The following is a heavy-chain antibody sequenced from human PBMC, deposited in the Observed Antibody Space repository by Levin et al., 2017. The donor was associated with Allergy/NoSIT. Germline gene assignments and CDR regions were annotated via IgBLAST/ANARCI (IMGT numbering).Heavy chain of an antibody. CDR3: ARGHYGMDV. V-gene: IGHV3-7*01. CDR1: GFTFSSHW. Sequence: PGGSLRLSCAASGFTFSSHWMSWVRQAPGKGLEWVANINQDGSEKYYVGSVKGRFTISRDNAKNSVVLQMNSLTAEDTAVYYCARGHYGMDVWGQGTTVTVSS. J-gene: IGHJ6*02. CDR2: INQDGSEK.